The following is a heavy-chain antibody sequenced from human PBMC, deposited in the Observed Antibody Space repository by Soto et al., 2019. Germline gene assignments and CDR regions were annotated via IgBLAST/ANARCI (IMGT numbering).Heavy chain of an antibody. CDR1: GFTLSGSA. V-gene: IGHV3-73*02. CDR3: TRSGGSYSFGY. Sequence: EVQLVESGGGLVQPGESLKLSCAASGFTLSGSAVHWVRQASGKGLEWVGRIRSNTHNYATDYIASVKGRFTMSRDDSNNTAYLQMNGLKTDETAVYYCTRSGGSYSFGYWGQGTLVTVSS. CDR2: IRSNTHNYAT. J-gene: IGHJ4*02. D-gene: IGHD1-26*01.